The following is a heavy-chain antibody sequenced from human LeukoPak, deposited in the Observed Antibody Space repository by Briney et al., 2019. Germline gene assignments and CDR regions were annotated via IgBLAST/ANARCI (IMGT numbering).Heavy chain of an antibody. CDR1: GGSISGSNYY. D-gene: IGHD5-24*01. CDR2: IYYSGTT. Sequence: SETLSLTCTVSGGSISGSNYYWGWIRQPPGKGLEWIGSIYYSGTTHYNPSLKSRVTISVDTSKNQFSLKLSSVTAADTAVYYCARDGEMATIENYFESWGQGTLVTVSS. J-gene: IGHJ4*02. V-gene: IGHV4-39*07. CDR3: ARDGEMATIENYFES.